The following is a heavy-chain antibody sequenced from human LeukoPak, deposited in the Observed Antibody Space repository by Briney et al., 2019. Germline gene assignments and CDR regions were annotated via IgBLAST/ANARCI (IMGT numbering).Heavy chain of an antibody. J-gene: IGHJ5*02. CDR3: ARRRTTMINWFDP. CDR1: GYTFTDYY. Sequence: GASVKVSCKASGYTFTDYYIHWVRQAPGQGLEWMGWINPNTGGPFYAQKFQGRVTMTRDTSISTAYMELSRLRSDDTAVYYCARRRTTMINWFDPWGQGTLVTVSS. D-gene: IGHD3-22*01. CDR2: INPNTGGP. V-gene: IGHV1-2*02.